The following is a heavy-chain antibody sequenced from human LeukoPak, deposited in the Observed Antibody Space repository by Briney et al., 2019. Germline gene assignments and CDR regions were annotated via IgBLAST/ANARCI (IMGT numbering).Heavy chain of an antibody. CDR3: ARDRAVNWYFDL. Sequence: ASVKVSCKASGYTFTSYYMYWVRQAPGQGLEWMGIINPSGGSTSYAQKFQGRVTMTRDMSTSTVYMELSSLRSEDTAVYYCARDRAVNWYFDLWGRGTLVTVSS. CDR1: GYTFTSYY. CDR2: INPSGGST. J-gene: IGHJ2*01. V-gene: IGHV1-46*01.